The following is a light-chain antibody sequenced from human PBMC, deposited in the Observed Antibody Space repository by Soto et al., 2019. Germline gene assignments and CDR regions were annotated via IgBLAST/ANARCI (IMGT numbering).Light chain of an antibody. CDR3: QQSYSTLYT. J-gene: IGKJ2*01. Sequence: DIQMTQSPSSLSASVGDRVTITCRASQSISSYLNWYQQKPGKAPKPLIYAASSLQSGVPSRFSVSGSGTDFTLTISSLQPEDFATYYCQQSYSTLYTFGQGTKLEIK. CDR1: QSISSY. CDR2: AAS. V-gene: IGKV1-39*01.